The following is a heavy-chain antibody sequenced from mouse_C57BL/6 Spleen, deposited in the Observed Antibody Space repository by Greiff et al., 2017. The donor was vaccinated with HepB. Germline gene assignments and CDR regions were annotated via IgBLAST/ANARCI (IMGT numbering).Heavy chain of an antibody. CDR1: GYTFTSYW. V-gene: IGHV1-72*01. D-gene: IGHD2-1*01. Sequence: VQLQQPGAELVKPGASVKLSCKASGYTFTSYWMHWVKQRPGRGLEWIGRIDPNSGGTKYNEKFKSKATLTVDKPSSTAYMQLSSLTSQDSAVYYCARSPSLYHYYGYFDVWGTGTTVTVSS. CDR3: ARSPSLYHYYGYFDV. CDR2: IDPNSGGT. J-gene: IGHJ1*03.